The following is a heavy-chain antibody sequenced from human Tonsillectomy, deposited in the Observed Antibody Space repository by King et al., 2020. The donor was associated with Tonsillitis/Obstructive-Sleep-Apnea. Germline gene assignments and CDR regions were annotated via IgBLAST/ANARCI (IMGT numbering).Heavy chain of an antibody. V-gene: IGHV2-5*02. CDR2: IYWDDDK. CDR1: GFSLSTSGVG. Sequence: TLKESGPTLVKPTQTLTLTCTFSGFSLSTSGVGVGWIRQPPGKALEWLALIYWDDDKRYSSSLKSRLTITKDTSKNQVVLTMTNMDPVDTATYYCAHYSRLWFGELSWGQGTLVTVSS. CDR3: AHYSRLWFGELS. J-gene: IGHJ5*02. D-gene: IGHD3-10*01.